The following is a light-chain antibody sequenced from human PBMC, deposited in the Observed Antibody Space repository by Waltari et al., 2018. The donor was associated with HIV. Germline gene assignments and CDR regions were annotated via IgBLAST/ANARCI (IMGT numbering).Light chain of an antibody. CDR1: TGVVTSGHY. Sequence: QAVVTQEPSLTVSPGGTVTLTCGSSTGVVTSGHYPYWFQQKPGQAPRTLIYDTANKHSWTPARFSGSLLGGKAALTLSCAQPDDEAEYYCLLSYSGGRPVFGGGTMLTVL. CDR3: LLSYSGGRPV. CDR2: DTA. J-gene: IGLJ3*02. V-gene: IGLV7-46*01.